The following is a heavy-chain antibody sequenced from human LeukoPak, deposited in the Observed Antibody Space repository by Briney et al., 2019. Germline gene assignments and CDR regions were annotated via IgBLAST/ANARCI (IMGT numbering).Heavy chain of an antibody. CDR2: ISARGGST. CDR1: GFTFSSCA. CDR3: AKVLVVGATTPDVFDI. Sequence: SGGSLRLSCAASGFTFSSCALTWVGQAPGKGLEWVSAISARGGSTYYADSVKGRFTISRDDSKNTLYLQLNSLRADDTAVYYCAKVLVVGATTPDVFDICGQGTMVTVSS. V-gene: IGHV3-23*01. D-gene: IGHD1-26*01. J-gene: IGHJ3*02.